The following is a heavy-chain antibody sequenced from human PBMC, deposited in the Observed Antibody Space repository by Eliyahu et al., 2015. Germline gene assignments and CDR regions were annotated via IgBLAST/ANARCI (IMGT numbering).Heavy chain of an antibody. CDR3: ARVSSTYPFGY. CDR2: IXQSGNT. D-gene: IGHD2/OR15-2a*01. Sequence: QVQLQESGPGLVKPSETLPLTCTVSGYSISSGYYWGWIRQPPGKGLEWIGNIXQSGNTYYHPSLKSRVTISVDTSKNQFSLKLSPVTAADTAVYYCARVSSTYPFGYWGQGILVTVSS. V-gene: IGHV4-38-2*02. J-gene: IGHJ4*02. CDR1: GYSISSGYY.